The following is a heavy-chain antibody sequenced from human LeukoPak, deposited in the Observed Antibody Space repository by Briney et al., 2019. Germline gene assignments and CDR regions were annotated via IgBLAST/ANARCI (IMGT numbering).Heavy chain of an antibody. D-gene: IGHD2-2*02. Sequence: GESLKISCKGSGYSFTSYWIGWVRQMPGKGLEWMGIIYPGDSDTGYSPSFQGQVTISADKSISIAYLQWSSLKASDTAMYYCARYIAARPYYFDYWGQGTLVTVSS. J-gene: IGHJ4*02. CDR3: ARYIAARPYYFDY. V-gene: IGHV5-51*01. CDR2: IYPGDSDT. CDR1: GYSFTSYW.